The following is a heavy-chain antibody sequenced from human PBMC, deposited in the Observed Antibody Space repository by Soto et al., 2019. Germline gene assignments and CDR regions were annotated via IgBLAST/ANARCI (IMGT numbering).Heavy chain of an antibody. CDR3: AKPPGGVCSGGSCYYYYYGMDV. D-gene: IGHD2-15*01. CDR2: ISGSGGST. J-gene: IGHJ6*02. Sequence: EVQLLESGGGLVQPGGSLRLSCAASGFTFSSYAMSWVRQAPGKGLEWVSAISGSGGSTYYADSVKGRFTISRDNSKNTLYLQMNSLRAEDTAVYYCAKPPGGVCSGGSCYYYYYGMDVLGQGTTVTVSS. CDR1: GFTFSSYA. V-gene: IGHV3-23*01.